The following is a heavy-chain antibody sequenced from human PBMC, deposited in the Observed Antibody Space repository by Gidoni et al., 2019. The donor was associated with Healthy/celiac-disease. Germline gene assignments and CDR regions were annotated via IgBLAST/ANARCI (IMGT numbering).Heavy chain of an antibody. J-gene: IGHJ6*02. Sequence: GMHWVRQAPGKGLEGVAVIWYDGSNKYYADSVKGRFTISRDNSKNTLYLQMNSLRAEDTAVYYCARDQRVLMVYANGMDVWGQGTTVTVSS. D-gene: IGHD2-8*01. V-gene: IGHV3-33*01. CDR2: IWYDGSNK. CDR1: G. CDR3: ARDQRVLMVYANGMDV.